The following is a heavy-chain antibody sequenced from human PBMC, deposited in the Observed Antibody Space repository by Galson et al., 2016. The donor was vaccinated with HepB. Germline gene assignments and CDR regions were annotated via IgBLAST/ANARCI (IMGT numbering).Heavy chain of an antibody. CDR1: GFIFSTYW. CDR2: ISGSGSST. D-gene: IGHD2-15*01. J-gene: IGHJ5*02. V-gene: IGHV3-23*01. Sequence: SLRLSCAASGFIFSTYWMSWVRQAPGKGLEWVSLISGSGSSTFYADSVKGRFTISRDNSKNTLYLQMNSLRAEDTAVYYCAKRYCSGGSCYHVDHWGQGTLVTVAS. CDR3: AKRYCSGGSCYHVDH.